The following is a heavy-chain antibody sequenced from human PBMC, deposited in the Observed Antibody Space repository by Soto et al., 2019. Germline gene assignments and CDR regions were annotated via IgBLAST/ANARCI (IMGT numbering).Heavy chain of an antibody. CDR3: ARHVRYSSSWGHGCIDY. Sequence: SETLSLTCTVSGGSISSSSYYWGWIRQPPGKGLEWIGSIYYSGSTYYNPSLKSRVTISVDTSKNQFSLKLSSVTAADTAVYYCARHVRYSSSWGHGCIDYWGQGTLVTVSS. CDR1: GGSISSSSYY. V-gene: IGHV4-39*01. J-gene: IGHJ4*02. CDR2: IYYSGST. D-gene: IGHD6-13*01.